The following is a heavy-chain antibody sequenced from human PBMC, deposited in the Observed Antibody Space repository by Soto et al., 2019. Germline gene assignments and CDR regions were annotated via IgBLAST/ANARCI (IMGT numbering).Heavy chain of an antibody. J-gene: IGHJ6*02. D-gene: IGHD2-8*01. CDR1: GYTFTRYG. CDR2: ISGYNGDT. Sequence: QGHLVQSGAEVKKPGTSVKVSCKASGYTFTRYGISWVRQAPGRGLEWMGWISGYNGDTNYAQNLQGRVTMTIDTSTSTAYMELRSLTSDDTAVYYCAKNGQPSYYYYGLDVWGQGTTVTMSS. V-gene: IGHV1-18*01. CDR3: AKNGQPSYYYYGLDV.